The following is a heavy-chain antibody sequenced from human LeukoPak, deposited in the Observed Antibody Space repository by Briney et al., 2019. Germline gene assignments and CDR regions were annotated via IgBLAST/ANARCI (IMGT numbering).Heavy chain of an antibody. CDR1: GFTFSSYS. J-gene: IGHJ4*02. CDR2: ISSSSSTI. Sequence: PGGSLRLSFAASGFTFSSYSMNWVRQAPGKGLEWVSYISSSSSTIYYADSVKGRFTISRDNAKNSLYLQMNSLRAEDTAVYYCAREPQGYSSSWYETGFDYWGQGTLVTVSS. D-gene: IGHD6-13*01. V-gene: IGHV3-48*01. CDR3: AREPQGYSSSWYETGFDY.